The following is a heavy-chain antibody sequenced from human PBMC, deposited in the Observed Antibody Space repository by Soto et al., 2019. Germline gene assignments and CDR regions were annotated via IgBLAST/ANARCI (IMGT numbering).Heavy chain of an antibody. V-gene: IGHV5-10-1*01. Sequence: PGESLKISCKGSVYSFTSYWISWVRQMPGKGLEWMGRIDPSDSYTNYSPSFQGHVTISADKSISTAYLQWSSLKASDTAMYYCARQLRPPGYSSSWYGRWFDPRGQGTLVTVSS. CDR3: ARQLRPPGYSSSWYGRWFDP. CDR2: IDPSDSYT. J-gene: IGHJ5*02. CDR1: VYSFTSYW. D-gene: IGHD6-13*01.